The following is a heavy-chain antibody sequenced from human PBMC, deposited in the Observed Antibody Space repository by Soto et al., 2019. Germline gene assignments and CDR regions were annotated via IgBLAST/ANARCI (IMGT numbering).Heavy chain of an antibody. D-gene: IGHD3-22*01. CDR2: IYYSGST. J-gene: IGHJ6*02. V-gene: IGHV4-59*01. CDR1: GGSISSYY. CDR3: ARDRGGSPNYYDSSGLIYYYYGMDV. Sequence: SQLLSVTCSVAGGSISSYYLSCIRQPPGKGLEWIGYIYYSGSTNYNPSLKSRVTISVDTSKNQFSLKLSSVTAADTAVYYCARDRGGSPNYYDSSGLIYYYYGMDVWGQGTTVTVSS.